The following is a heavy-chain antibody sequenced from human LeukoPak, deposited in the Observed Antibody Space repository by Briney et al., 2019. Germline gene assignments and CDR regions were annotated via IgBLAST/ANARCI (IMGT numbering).Heavy chain of an antibody. Sequence: GGSLRLTCAASGFTFSGYGMHWVRQAPGKGLEWVAVIWYDGSNKYYADSVKGRFTISRDNSKNTLYLQMNSLRAEDTAVYYCAKDRSGGDYDAFDIWGQGTIVTVSS. CDR2: IWYDGSNK. J-gene: IGHJ3*02. D-gene: IGHD2-21*02. CDR3: AKDRSGGDYDAFDI. CDR1: GFTFSGYG. V-gene: IGHV3-33*06.